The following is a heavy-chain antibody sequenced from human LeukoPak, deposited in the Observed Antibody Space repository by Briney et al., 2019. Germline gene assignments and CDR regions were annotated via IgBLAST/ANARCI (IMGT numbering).Heavy chain of an antibody. J-gene: IGHJ4*02. D-gene: IGHD3-16*01. CDR3: ARDATPDGIIFDY. CDR1: GFTFSNAW. Sequence: GGSLRLSCAASGFTFSNAWVSWVRQAPGKGLEWVANINQDGSEKYYVDSVKGRFTISRDNAKNSLYLQMNSLRAEDTAVYYCARDATPDGIIFDYWGQGTLVTVSS. V-gene: IGHV3-7*05. CDR2: INQDGSEK.